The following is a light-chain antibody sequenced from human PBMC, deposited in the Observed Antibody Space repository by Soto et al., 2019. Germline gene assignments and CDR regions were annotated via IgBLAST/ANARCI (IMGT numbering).Light chain of an antibody. J-gene: IGKJ2*01. CDR3: MQATQYRPYT. CDR1: QSLVHSDGNTY. V-gene: IGKV2-24*01. CDR2: KVS. Sequence: DIVLTQTPLSSPVTLGQPASISCRSSQSLVHSDGNTYLSWFHQRPGQPPRLLIDKVSNRFSGVPDRFSGSGAGTDFTLKINRVEAEEVGIYFCMQATQYRPYTFGQGTKLEIK.